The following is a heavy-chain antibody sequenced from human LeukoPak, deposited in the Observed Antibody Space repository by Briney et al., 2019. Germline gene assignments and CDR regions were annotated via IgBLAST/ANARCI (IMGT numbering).Heavy chain of an antibody. Sequence: PGGSLRLSCAASGFTFSSYAMSWVRQAPGKGLEWVSATSGSGGSTYYADSVKGRFTISRDNSKNTLYLQMNSLRAEDTAVYYCAKGDSSGYYSPFDYWGQGTLVTVSS. CDR1: GFTFSSYA. D-gene: IGHD3-22*01. J-gene: IGHJ4*02. CDR3: AKGDSSGYYSPFDY. V-gene: IGHV3-23*01. CDR2: TSGSGGST.